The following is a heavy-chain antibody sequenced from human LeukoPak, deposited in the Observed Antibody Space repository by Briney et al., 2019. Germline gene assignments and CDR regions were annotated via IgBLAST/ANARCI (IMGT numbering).Heavy chain of an antibody. J-gene: IGHJ4*02. Sequence: PGGSRRLSVEAPGFTAISSYMTWFRQPPGKGLEWVSVIYSGGSIYYADSVKGRFTISRHNSKNTLYLQMNSLRAEDTAVYYCARNTVGYFDYWGQGTLVTVSS. CDR1: GFTAISSY. CDR2: IYSGGSI. D-gene: IGHD4-23*01. CDR3: ARNTVGYFDY. V-gene: IGHV3-53*04.